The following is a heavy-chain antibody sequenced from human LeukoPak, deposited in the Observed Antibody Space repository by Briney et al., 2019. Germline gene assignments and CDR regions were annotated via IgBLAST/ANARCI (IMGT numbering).Heavy chain of an antibody. J-gene: IGHJ1*01. CDR3: AEVPGFGTRENLQH. D-gene: IGHD1-7*01. CDR2: IYSGGST. CDR1: GFTVSSHY. Sequence: GGSLRLSCAASGFTVSSHYMSWVRQAPGKGLEWVSLIYSGGSTEYADSVKGRFTISRDISKNTVHLQMNSLRAEDTAVYYCAEVPGFGTRENLQHWGQGTMVTVSS. V-gene: IGHV3-66*01.